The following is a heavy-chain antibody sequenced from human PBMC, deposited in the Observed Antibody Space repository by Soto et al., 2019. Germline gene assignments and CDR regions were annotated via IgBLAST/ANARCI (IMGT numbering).Heavy chain of an antibody. V-gene: IGHV3-7*01. CDR3: ARVYYDYIWGSYPLNY. Sequence: EVQLVESGGGLVQPGGSLRLSCAASGFTFSSYWMTWVRQAPGKGLEWVANIKQDESEKYYLDFVKGRFTISRDNAKNSLYLQMNSLRAEDTAVYYCARVYYDYIWGSYPLNYWGQGTLVTVSS. D-gene: IGHD3-16*02. CDR1: GFTFSSYW. CDR2: IKQDESEK. J-gene: IGHJ4*02.